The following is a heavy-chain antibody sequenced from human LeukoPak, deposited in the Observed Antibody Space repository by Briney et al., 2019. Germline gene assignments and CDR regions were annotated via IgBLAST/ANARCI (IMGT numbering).Heavy chain of an antibody. D-gene: IGHD3-22*01. V-gene: IGHV3-48*03. CDR3: ARARTDSSGYYRWGNYFDY. J-gene: IGHJ4*02. Sequence: GGTLRLSCAASGLTFSSYEMNWVRQAPGKGLEWVSYNSSSGSTIYYADSVKGRFTISRDNAKNSLYLQMNSLRAEDTAVYYCARARTDSSGYYRWGNYFDYWGQGTLVTVSS. CDR2: NSSSGSTI. CDR1: GLTFSSYE.